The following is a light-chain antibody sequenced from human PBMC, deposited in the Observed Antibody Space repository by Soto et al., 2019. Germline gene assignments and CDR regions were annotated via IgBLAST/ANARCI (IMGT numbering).Light chain of an antibody. V-gene: IGKV4-1*01. J-gene: IGKJ4*01. CDR1: QSVLYTSNNKNY. CDR2: WAS. Sequence: DIVMTQSPNSLAVSLGERATLNCKSSQSVLYTSNNKNYLAWYQQKPRQPPKLLIYWASTRESGVPDRVSGSGSGTDFTLTISSLQAEDVAVYYCQQYYSTPLTFGGGTKVEIK. CDR3: QQYYSTPLT.